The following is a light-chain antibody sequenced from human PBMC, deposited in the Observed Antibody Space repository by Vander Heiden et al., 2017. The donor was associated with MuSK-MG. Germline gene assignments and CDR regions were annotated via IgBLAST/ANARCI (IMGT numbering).Light chain of an antibody. CDR1: SRDVGGYNS. CDR3: IPYAGSNHVV. J-gene: IGLJ2*01. Sequence: QSALTQPPSASGSPGQSVTISCTGTSRDVGGYNSVSWYQQHPGKALNLMIYEVTKRTAGVPARFSVSKSGNTASLTVSGLQAADDAYYYCIPYAGSNHVVIGGGTKLTVL. CDR2: EVT. V-gene: IGLV2-8*01.